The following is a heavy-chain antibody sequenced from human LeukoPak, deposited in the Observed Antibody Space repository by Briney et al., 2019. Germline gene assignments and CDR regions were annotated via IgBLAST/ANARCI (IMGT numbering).Heavy chain of an antibody. J-gene: IGHJ4*02. CDR3: ARAYSYGLILDY. V-gene: IGHV4-59*01. CDR1: GGSISSYY. CDR2: IYYSGST. D-gene: IGHD5-18*01. Sequence: SETLSLTCTVSGGSISSYYWSWIRQPPGKGLEWIGYIYYSGSTNYNPSLKSRVTISVDTSKNQFSLKLSSVTAADTAVYYCARAYSYGLILDYWGQGTLVTVSS.